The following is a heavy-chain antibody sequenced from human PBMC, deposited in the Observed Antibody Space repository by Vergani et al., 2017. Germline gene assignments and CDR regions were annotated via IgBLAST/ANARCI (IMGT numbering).Heavy chain of an antibody. J-gene: IGHJ5*02. CDR3: ARGASYFDSGGYADT. CDR2: MIPTFDSK. D-gene: IGHD3-22*01. CDR1: GDTFSNYA. V-gene: IGHV1-69*13. Sequence: QVQLLQSGAAVRKPGSSVTVSCKASGDTFSNYAITWVRQAPGQGLQWMGRMIPTFDSKNYAPRVPGRVTLTADASASTAYMELTSLTSEDTAVYFCARGASYFDSGGYADTWGQGTLVTVS.